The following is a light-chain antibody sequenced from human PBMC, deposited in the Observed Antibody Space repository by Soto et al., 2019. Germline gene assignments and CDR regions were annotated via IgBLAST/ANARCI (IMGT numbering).Light chain of an antibody. J-gene: IGKJ2*01. CDR3: LQYSTWPPLYT. V-gene: IGKV3-15*01. CDR1: QSVSSY. Sequence: EIVMTQSPATLSVSLGERVTLSCRASQSVSSYLAWYQQKPGQAPRLLISDASTRATDIPDRFSGSGSGTDFSITISSLPSTDLAVYYCLQYSTWPPLYTFGQGTKLEIK. CDR2: DAS.